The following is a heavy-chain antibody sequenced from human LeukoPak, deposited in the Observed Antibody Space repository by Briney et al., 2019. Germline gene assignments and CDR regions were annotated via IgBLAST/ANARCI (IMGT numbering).Heavy chain of an antibody. CDR3: ARAQEYCSGGSCYGTYFDY. D-gene: IGHD2-15*01. V-gene: IGHV3-66*01. CDR2: IYSGGST. Sequence: PGGSLRLSCAASGFIFDDYGMSWVRQAPGKGLEWVSVIYSGGSTYYADSVKGRFTISRDNSKNTLYLQMNSLRAEDTAVYYCARAQEYCSGGSCYGTYFDYWGQGTLVTVSS. CDR1: GFIFDDYG. J-gene: IGHJ4*02.